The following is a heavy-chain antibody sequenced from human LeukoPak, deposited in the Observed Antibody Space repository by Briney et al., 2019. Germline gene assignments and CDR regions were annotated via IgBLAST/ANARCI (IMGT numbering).Heavy chain of an antibody. CDR3: ARESYDILTDYYSPFDY. Sequence: GASVKVSCKASGYTFTGYYMHWVRQAPGQGLERMGWINPNSGGTNYAQKFQGRVTMTRDTSISTAYMELSRLRSDDTAVYYCARESYDILTDYYSPFDYWGQGTLVTVSS. D-gene: IGHD3-9*01. CDR1: GYTFTGYY. CDR2: INPNSGGT. J-gene: IGHJ4*02. V-gene: IGHV1-2*02.